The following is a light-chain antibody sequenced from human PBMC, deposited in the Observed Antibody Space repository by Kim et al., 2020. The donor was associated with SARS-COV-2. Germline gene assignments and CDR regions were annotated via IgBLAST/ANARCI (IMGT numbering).Light chain of an antibody. Sequence: GKSVTISCTGTSSDIGVYNYVSWYQQHPGKAPKLMIYEVTKRPSGVPDRFSGSKSGNTASLTVSGLQAEDEADYYCSSYVGSNNLVFGGGTQLTVL. J-gene: IGLJ2*01. CDR1: SSDIGVYNY. V-gene: IGLV2-8*01. CDR2: EVT. CDR3: SSYVGSNNLV.